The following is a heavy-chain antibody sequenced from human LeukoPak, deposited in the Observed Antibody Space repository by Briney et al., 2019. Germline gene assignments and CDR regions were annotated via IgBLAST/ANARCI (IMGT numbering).Heavy chain of an antibody. CDR1: GYTFTCYY. D-gene: IGHD5-18*01. J-gene: IGHJ4*02. CDR3: ARDYQGGYGDKTVDY. Sequence: ASVEVSCKASGYTFTCYYMHWVRQAPGQGLEWMGWINPNSGGTNYAQKFQGRVTMTRDTAISKAYMELNRLISDDTAVYYCARDYQGGYGDKTVDYWGQGTLVTVSS. CDR2: INPNSGGT. V-gene: IGHV1-2*02.